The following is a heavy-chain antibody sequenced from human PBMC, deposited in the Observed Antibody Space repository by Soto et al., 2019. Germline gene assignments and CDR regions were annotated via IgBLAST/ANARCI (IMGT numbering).Heavy chain of an antibody. J-gene: IGHJ4*02. D-gene: IGHD5-18*01. CDR3: ARYSYGLGLS. CDR2: IIPIFGTA. Sequence: GASVKVSCKTSGYTFTNYFVHWVRQAPGQGLEWMGGIIPIFGTANYAQKFQGRVTITADESTSTAYMELSSLRAEDTAVYYCARYSYGLGLSWGQGTLVTVSS. CDR1: GYTFTNYF. V-gene: IGHV1-69*13.